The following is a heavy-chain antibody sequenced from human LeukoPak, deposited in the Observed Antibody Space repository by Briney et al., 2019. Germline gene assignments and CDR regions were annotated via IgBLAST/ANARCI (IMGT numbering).Heavy chain of an antibody. CDR2: ICTTGST. CDR3: ARESKTYDGAGYYHDS. Sequence: SETLSLTCTVSGGSINNYYWSWIRQPAGKGLEWVGRICTTGSTDYNPSLESRVSISVDTSKNLFSLHLISVTAADTAVYYCARESKTYDGAGYYHDSWGQGTLVTVSS. V-gene: IGHV4-4*07. CDR1: GGSINNYY. D-gene: IGHD3-22*01. J-gene: IGHJ4*02.